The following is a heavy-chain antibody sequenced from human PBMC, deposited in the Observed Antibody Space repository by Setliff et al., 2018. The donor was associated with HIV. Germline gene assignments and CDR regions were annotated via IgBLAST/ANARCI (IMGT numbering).Heavy chain of an antibody. D-gene: IGHD5-12*01. CDR3: ARDEKRAAGGSLYYFDL. V-gene: IGHV1-18*01. CDR1: GYNFGLYG. J-gene: IGHJ4*02. Sequence: ASVKVSCKASGYNFGLYGISWVRQAPGQRLEWMGWVNEDSGDRNFAPNVQGRLVLTTDTSTNTAYMELTSLTPEDTALYYCARDEKRAAGGSLYYFDLWGQGTLVTVSS. CDR2: VNEDSGDR.